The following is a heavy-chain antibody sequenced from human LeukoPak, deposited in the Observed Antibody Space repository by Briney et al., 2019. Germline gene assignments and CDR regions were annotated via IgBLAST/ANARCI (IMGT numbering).Heavy chain of an antibody. J-gene: IGHJ3*02. D-gene: IGHD2-2*01. CDR1: EFTSTNFW. CDR2: TNRDGSEK. V-gene: IGHV3-7*01. CDR3: ARDSASCRGCAFDI. Sequence: GGSLRLSCAASEFTSTNFWMRWVRQAPGKGLEWVANTNRDGSEKYHVDSVKGRVTISRDNVMNFLYLQLNSLRVDDTAVYFCARDSASCRGCAFDIWGQGTVVTVSS.